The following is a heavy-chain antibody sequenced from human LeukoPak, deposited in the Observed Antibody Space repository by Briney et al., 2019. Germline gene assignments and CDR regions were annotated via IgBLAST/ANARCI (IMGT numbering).Heavy chain of an antibody. CDR3: ARGRIAAAGPGGMDV. J-gene: IGHJ6*02. CDR1: GFTFSSYG. D-gene: IGHD6-13*01. CDR2: IWYDGSNK. Sequence: PGRALRLSCAASGFTFSSYGMQWVRQAPGKGGEGVAVIWYDGSNKYYADSVKGRFTISRDNSKNTLYLQMNSLRAEDTAVYYCARGRIAAAGPGGMDVWGQGTTVTVSS. V-gene: IGHV3-33*01.